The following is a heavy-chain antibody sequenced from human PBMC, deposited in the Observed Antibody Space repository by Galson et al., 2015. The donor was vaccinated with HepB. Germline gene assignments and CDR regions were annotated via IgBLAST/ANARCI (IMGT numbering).Heavy chain of an antibody. D-gene: IGHD5-12*01. J-gene: IGHJ4*02. CDR3: AREHRGFSGYDYLGYFDY. V-gene: IGHV3-30*04. CDR1: GFSFYTYS. Sequence: SLRLSCAASGFSFYTYSMHWVRQAPGRRLEWVAIISYDEKNKYYTDSVRGRFTVSRDNSNNRLTLRMNSLRAEDTGVYYCAREHRGFSGYDYLGYFDYWGQGTLVTVS. CDR2: ISYDEKNK.